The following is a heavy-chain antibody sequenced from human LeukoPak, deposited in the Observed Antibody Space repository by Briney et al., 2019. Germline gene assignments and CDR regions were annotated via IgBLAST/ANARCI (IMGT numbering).Heavy chain of an antibody. CDR2: IYPGDSDT. J-gene: IGHJ4*02. D-gene: IGHD6-13*01. Sequence: KDGESLKISCKGSGYSFTSYWIGWVRQMPGKGLEWMGIIYPGDSDTRYSPSFQGQVTISADKSISTAYLQWSSLKASDTAMYYCARLAQQLVPEGFLDYWGQGTLVTVSS. CDR1: GYSFTSYW. CDR3: ARLAQQLVPEGFLDY. V-gene: IGHV5-51*01.